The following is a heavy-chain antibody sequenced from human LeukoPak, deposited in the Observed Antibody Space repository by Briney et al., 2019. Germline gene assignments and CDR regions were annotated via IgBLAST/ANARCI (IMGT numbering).Heavy chain of an antibody. CDR1: GFTFSSFG. CDR2: IKQDGSEK. Sequence: GGSLRLSCAASGFTFSSFGMSWVRQAPGKGLEWVANIKQDGSEKHYVDSVKGRFTISRDNAKNSLYLQMSSLRAEDTAVYYCTRVEETATTAAIIRKYSYYYYYMDVWGKGNTVTVSS. J-gene: IGHJ6*03. CDR3: TRVEETATTAAIIRKYSYYYYYMDV. V-gene: IGHV3-7*01. D-gene: IGHD4-11*01.